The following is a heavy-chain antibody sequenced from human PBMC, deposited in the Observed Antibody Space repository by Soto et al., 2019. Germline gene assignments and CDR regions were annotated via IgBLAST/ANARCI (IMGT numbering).Heavy chain of an antibody. V-gene: IGHV1-69*13. CDR2: IIPIFGTA. J-gene: IGHJ6*02. CDR1: GGTFSSYA. D-gene: IGHD1-20*01. CDR3: ARDFARITGTTSYGMDV. Sequence: SVKVSCKASGGTFSSYAISWVRQAPGQGLEWMGGIIPIFGTANYAQKFQGRVTITADESTSTAYMELSSLRSEDTAVYYCARDFARITGTTSYGMDVWGQGTTVTVSS.